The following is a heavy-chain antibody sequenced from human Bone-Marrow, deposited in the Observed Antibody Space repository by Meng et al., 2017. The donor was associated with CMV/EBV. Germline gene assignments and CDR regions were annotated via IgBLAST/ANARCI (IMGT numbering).Heavy chain of an antibody. V-gene: IGHV1-2*02. CDR1: GGTFSSYA. Sequence: ASVKVSCKASGGTFSSYAISWVRQAPGQGLEWMGWINPNSGGTNYAQKFQGRVTMTRDTSISTAYMELSRLRSDDTAVYYCAREGAARLFWFPNWFAPWGQGPRVTCYS. CDR3: AREGAARLFWFPNWFAP. D-gene: IGHD6-6*01. J-gene: IGHJ5*02. CDR2: INPNSGGT.